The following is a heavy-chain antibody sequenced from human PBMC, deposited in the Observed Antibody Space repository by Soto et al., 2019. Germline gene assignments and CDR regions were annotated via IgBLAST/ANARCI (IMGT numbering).Heavy chain of an antibody. CDR3: ARGAEYCTNGVCYTVPFDY. D-gene: IGHD2-8*01. CDR1: GGSISSGGYS. CDR2: IYHSGST. Sequence: SETLSLTCAVSGGSISSGGYSWSWIRQPPGKGLEWIGYIYHSGSTYYNPSLKSRVTISVDRSKNQFSLKLSSVTAADTAVYYCARGAEYCTNGVCYTVPFDYWGQGTLVTVSS. J-gene: IGHJ4*02. V-gene: IGHV4-30-2*01.